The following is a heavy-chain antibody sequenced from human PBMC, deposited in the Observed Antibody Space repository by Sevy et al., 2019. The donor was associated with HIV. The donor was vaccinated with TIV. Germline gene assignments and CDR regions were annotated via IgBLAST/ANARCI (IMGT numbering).Heavy chain of an antibody. D-gene: IGHD6-13*01. J-gene: IGHJ5*02. V-gene: IGHV3-30-3*01. Sequence: GGSLRLSCAASGFTFTLYAIHWVRQAPGKGLEWVALISYSGTNKYYADSVKGRFTISRDDSKNTAYLQMNNLRTDDTAVYYCARGSGGNPRSTFDPWGQGTLVTVSS. CDR1: GFTFTLYA. CDR3: ARGSGGNPRSTFDP. CDR2: ISYSGTNK.